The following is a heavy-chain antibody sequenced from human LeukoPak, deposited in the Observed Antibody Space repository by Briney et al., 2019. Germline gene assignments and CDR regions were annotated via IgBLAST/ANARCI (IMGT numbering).Heavy chain of an antibody. Sequence: PSETLSLTCAVYGGSFSGYYWSWIRQPPGKGLEWIGEINHSGSTNYNPSLKSRVTISVDTSKNQFSLKLSSVTAADTAVYYCARLMDTAMVPWYFDLWGRGTLVTVSS. CDR3: ARLMDTAMVPWYFDL. CDR2: INHSGST. V-gene: IGHV4-34*01. J-gene: IGHJ2*01. CDR1: GGSFSGYY. D-gene: IGHD5-18*01.